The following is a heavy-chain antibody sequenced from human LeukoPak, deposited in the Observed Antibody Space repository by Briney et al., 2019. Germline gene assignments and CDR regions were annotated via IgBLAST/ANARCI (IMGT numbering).Heavy chain of an antibody. CDR2: ISAYNGNT. Sequence: GASVKVSCKASGYTFTSYGISWVRQAPGQGLEWMGWISAYNGNTNYAQKLQGRVTMTTDTSTSTAYMELRSLRSDDTAVYYCASLILAPVALSWEGDGLDCYYFDYWGQGTLVTVSS. J-gene: IGHJ4*02. V-gene: IGHV1-18*01. D-gene: IGHD3/OR15-3a*01. CDR1: GYTFTSYG. CDR3: ASLILAPVALSWEGDGLDCYYFDY.